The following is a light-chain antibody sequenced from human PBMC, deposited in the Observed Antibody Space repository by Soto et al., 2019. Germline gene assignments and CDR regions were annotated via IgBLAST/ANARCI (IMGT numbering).Light chain of an antibody. CDR2: TSS. V-gene: IGKV1-39*01. Sequence: DIQMTQSPSSLSASVGDKDTITCRASQSINTYLSWYQKKPGEPPNLLLYTSSSLRSGVPSRFSGSGSGTDFTLTISSLQPEDFATYYCQQTYTTPWTFGQGTKVEIK. CDR1: QSINTY. CDR3: QQTYTTPWT. J-gene: IGKJ1*01.